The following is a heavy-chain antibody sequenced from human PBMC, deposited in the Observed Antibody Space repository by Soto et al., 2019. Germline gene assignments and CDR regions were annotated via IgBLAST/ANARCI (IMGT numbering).Heavy chain of an antibody. CDR2: ISGSGGST. V-gene: IGHV3-23*01. Sequence: SLRLSCAASGFTFSSYAMSWVRQAPGKGLEWVSAISGSGGSTYYADSVKGRFTISRDNSKNTLYLQMNSLRAEDTAVYYCAKGSIAAAGTPMNFDYWGQGTLVTVSS. J-gene: IGHJ4*02. CDR3: AKGSIAAAGTPMNFDY. D-gene: IGHD6-13*01. CDR1: GFTFSSYA.